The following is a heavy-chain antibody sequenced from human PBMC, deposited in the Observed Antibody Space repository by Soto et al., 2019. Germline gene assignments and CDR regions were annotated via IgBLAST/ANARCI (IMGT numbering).Heavy chain of an antibody. CDR2: ISGSGGST. V-gene: IGHV3-23*01. D-gene: IGHD3-3*01. J-gene: IGHJ3*02. CDR1: GFTFSSYA. Sequence: EVQLLESGGGLVQPGGSLRLSCAASGFTFSSYAMSWVRQAPGKGLEWVSAISGSGGSTYYADSVKGRFTISRDNSKNTLDRQMNSLSAEDTAVYYCAKGRFLEWLFDGFDIWGQGTMFTVSS. CDR3: AKGRFLEWLFDGFDI.